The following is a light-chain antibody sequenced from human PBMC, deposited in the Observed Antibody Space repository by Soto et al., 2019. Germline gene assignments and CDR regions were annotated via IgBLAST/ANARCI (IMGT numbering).Light chain of an antibody. V-gene: IGKV1-39*01. CDR2: AAS. Sequence: DIPMTQSPSSLSASVGDRVTITCRASQTISSYLHWYQQKPGKAPQLLIYAASSLQRGVPSRFSGSGSGTDFTLIISSLQPDDFATYFCQQSYNTPSTFGQGTKLEIK. J-gene: IGKJ2*01. CDR1: QTISSY. CDR3: QQSYNTPST.